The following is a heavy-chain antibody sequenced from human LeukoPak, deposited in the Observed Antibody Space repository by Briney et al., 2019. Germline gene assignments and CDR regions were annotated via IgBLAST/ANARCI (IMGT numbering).Heavy chain of an antibody. CDR3: ATPSSSTWYGFDP. CDR2: IDPNSGGT. D-gene: IGHD6-13*01. CDR1: GYTFANYG. V-gene: IGHV1-2*02. Sequence: ASVKVSCKASGYTFANYGIGWVRQAPGQGLEWMGWIDPNSGGTNYAQKFQGRVTMTRDTSISTAYMELSRLTSADTAVYRCATPSSSTWYGFDPWGQGTLVTVSS. J-gene: IGHJ5*02.